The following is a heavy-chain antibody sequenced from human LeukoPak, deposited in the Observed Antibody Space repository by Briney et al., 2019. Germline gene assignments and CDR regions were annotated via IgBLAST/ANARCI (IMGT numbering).Heavy chain of an antibody. CDR3: ARGGFLGYGDYNGY. V-gene: IGHV1-69*13. CDR1: GGTFSSYA. D-gene: IGHD4-17*01. J-gene: IGHJ4*02. CDR2: IIPIFGTA. Sequence: SVKVSCKASGGTFSSYAISWVRQAPGQGLEWMGGIIPIFGTANYAQKFQGRVTITADESTSTAYMELSSLRSEDTAVYYCARGGFLGYGDYNGYWGQGTLVTVSS.